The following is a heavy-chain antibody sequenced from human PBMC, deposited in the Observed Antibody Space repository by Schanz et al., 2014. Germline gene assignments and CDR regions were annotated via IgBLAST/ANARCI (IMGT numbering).Heavy chain of an antibody. CDR3: AREGAVVTMGGAP. D-gene: IGHD2-21*02. V-gene: IGHV1-18*04. Sequence: QVQLVQSGAEVKKPGASVKVSCKASGYTFSSHGISWVRQAPGQGLEWMGWISAYNGNSEYARKFQGRVTLTTDTSTSTAYMELRSLRPDDTAVYYCAREGAVVTMGGAPWGQGTLVTVSS. CDR2: ISAYNGNS. J-gene: IGHJ5*02. CDR1: GYTFSSHG.